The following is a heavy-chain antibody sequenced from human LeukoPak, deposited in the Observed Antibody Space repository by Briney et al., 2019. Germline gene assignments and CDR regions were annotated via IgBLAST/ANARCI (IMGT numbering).Heavy chain of an antibody. V-gene: IGHV4-39*07. CDR2: IYYSGST. J-gene: IGHJ6*03. CDR1: GGSISSSSYY. D-gene: IGHD3-9*01. Sequence: SETLSLTCTVSGGSISSSSYYWGWIRQPPGKGLEWIGSIYYSGSTYYNPSLKSRVTISVDTSKNQFSLKLSSVTAADTAVYYCARVGYDILTGYAFYYYYYYMDVWGKGTTVTVSS. CDR3: ARVGYDILTGYAFYYYYYYMDV.